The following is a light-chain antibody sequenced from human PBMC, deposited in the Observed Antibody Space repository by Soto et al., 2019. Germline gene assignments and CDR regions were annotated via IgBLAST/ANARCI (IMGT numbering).Light chain of an antibody. CDR3: QQYNNWPPGGS. Sequence: EIVLTQSPATLSVSPGERDTLSCRASQSVSSNLAWYQQKPGQAPRLLIYGASTRATGIPARFSGSGSGTEFTLTISSLQSEDFAVYSCQQYNNWPPGGSFGQGTKVDIK. V-gene: IGKV3-15*01. CDR2: GAS. CDR1: QSVSSN. J-gene: IGKJ1*01.